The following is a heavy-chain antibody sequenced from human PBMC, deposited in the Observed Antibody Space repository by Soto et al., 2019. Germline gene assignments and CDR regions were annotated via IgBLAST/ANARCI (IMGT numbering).Heavy chain of an antibody. CDR3: ARAGSGYSFDY. D-gene: IGHD3-22*01. V-gene: IGHV4-59*02. Sequence: SSETLSLTCTVSGGSVSSYYWSWIRQSPGKGLEWIGYISYSGSTNYNPSLKSRVTMSLDTSKNQFSLRLSSVTAADTAVYYCARAGSGYSFDYWGQGTLVTVSS. CDR2: ISYSGST. CDR1: GGSVSSYY. J-gene: IGHJ4*02.